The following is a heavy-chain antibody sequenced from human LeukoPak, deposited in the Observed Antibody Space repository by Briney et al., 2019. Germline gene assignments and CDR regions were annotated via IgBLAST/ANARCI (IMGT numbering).Heavy chain of an antibody. D-gene: IGHD2-21*02. V-gene: IGHV4-61*01. CDR1: GDSISSGSYY. J-gene: IGHJ4*02. CDR3: ARVKGVVTAILDY. CDR2: IYYSGST. Sequence: TSETLSLTCTVSGDSISSGSYYWSWIRQPPGKGLEWIGYIYYSGSTNYNPSLKSRVTFSVDTSKNQFSLKLISVTAADTAVYYCARVKGVVTAILDYWGQGTLVTVSS.